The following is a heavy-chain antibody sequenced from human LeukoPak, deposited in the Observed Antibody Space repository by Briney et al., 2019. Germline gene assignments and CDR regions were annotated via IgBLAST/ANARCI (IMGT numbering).Heavy chain of an antibody. CDR1: GFTFSSYA. J-gene: IGHJ4*02. CDR3: AKIQGYFDY. Sequence: GGSLRLPCAASGFTFSSYAMRWVRQAPWKRPQWVSAITGSGGTTYYADSVKGRFTISRDNSKNTLYLQMNSLRAEDTAVYYCAKIQGYFDYWGQGNLVTVSS. V-gene: IGHV3-23*01. CDR2: ITGSGGTT.